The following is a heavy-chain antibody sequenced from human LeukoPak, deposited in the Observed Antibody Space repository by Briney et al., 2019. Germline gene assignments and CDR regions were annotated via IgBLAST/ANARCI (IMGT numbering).Heavy chain of an antibody. CDR1: GGSISNYY. CDR2: IYYSGST. CDR3: AWSSADYYYYGMDV. Sequence: SETLSLTCTVSGGSISNYYWSWIRQPPGKGLEWIGYIYYSGSTNYNPSLKSRVTISVDTSKNQFSLKLSSVTAADTAVYYCAWSSADYYYYGMDVWGQGTTVTVSS. D-gene: IGHD1-26*01. J-gene: IGHJ6*02. V-gene: IGHV4-59*08.